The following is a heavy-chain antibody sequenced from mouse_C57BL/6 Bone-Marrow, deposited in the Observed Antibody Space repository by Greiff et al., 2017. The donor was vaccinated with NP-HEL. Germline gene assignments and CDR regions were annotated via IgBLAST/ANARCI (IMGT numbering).Heavy chain of an antibody. D-gene: IGHD1-1*01. Sequence: VQLQQSGPELVKPGASVKISCKASGYAFSSSWMNWVKQRPGKGLEWIGRIYPGDGDTNYNGKFKGKATLTADKSSSTAYMQLSSLTSEDSAVYFGASDYYGSSYGWYFDVWGTGTTVTVSS. J-gene: IGHJ1*03. CDR3: ASDYYGSSYGWYFDV. CDR1: GYAFSSSW. V-gene: IGHV1-82*01. CDR2: IYPGDGDT.